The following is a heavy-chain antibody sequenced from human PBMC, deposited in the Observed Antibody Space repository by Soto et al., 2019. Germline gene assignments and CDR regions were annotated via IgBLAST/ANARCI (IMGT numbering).Heavy chain of an antibody. J-gene: IGHJ6*03. V-gene: IGHV3-15*01. Sequence: PGGSLRLSCAASGFTFSNAWMSWVRQAPGKGLEWVGRIKSKTDGGTTDYAAPVKGRFTISRDDSKNTLYLQMNSLKTEDTAVYYCTAYYDILTGGYYYYMEVWGKGTTVTVSS. CDR3: TAYYDILTGGYYYYMEV. D-gene: IGHD3-9*01. CDR1: GFTFSNAW. CDR2: IKSKTDGGTT.